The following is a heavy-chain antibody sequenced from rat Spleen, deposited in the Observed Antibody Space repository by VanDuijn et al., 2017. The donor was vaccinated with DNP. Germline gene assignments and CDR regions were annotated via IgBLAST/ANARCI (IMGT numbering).Heavy chain of an antibody. CDR1: GFTFSSFP. Sequence: EVQLVESGGGLVQPGRSMKLSCAASGFTFSSFPMAWVRQAPTKGLEWVATISTSGGSTYYRDSVKGRFTISRDNAKSTLYLQMNSLRSEDTATYYCTRAPSGYFDYWGQGVMVTVSS. J-gene: IGHJ2*01. V-gene: IGHV5-46*01. CDR3: TRAPSGYFDY. D-gene: IGHD4-3*01. CDR2: ISTSGGST.